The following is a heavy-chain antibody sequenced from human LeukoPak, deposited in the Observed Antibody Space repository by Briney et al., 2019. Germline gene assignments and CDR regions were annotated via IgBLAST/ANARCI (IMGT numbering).Heavy chain of an antibody. J-gene: IGHJ4*02. CDR3: AKDQGIVVVPAALPVY. Sequence: YSGGDTYYADSVKGRFTISRDNSKNTLYLQMNSLRAEDTAVYYCAKDQGIVVVPAALPVYWGQGTLVTVSS. D-gene: IGHD2-2*01. V-gene: IGHV3-53*01. CDR2: YSGGDT.